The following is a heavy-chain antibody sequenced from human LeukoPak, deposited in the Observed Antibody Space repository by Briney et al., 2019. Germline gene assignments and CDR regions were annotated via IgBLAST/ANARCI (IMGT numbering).Heavy chain of an antibody. CDR2: ISAYNGNT. J-gene: IGHJ6*02. CDR3: ARDVVSQWLVPSYYYYYYGMDV. D-gene: IGHD6-19*01. CDR1: GYTFTSYG. Sequence: ASVKVSCKASGYTFTSYGISWVRQAPGQGLEWMGWISAYNGNTNYAQKLQGRVTMTTDTSTSTAYMELRSLRSDDTAVYYCARDVVSQWLVPSYYYYYYGMDVWGQGTTVTVSS. V-gene: IGHV1-18*01.